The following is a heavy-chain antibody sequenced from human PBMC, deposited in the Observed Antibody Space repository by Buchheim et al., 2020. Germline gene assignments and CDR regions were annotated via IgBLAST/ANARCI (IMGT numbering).Heavy chain of an antibody. CDR1: GGSINNYY. V-gene: IGHV4-59*08. Sequence: QVQLQESGPGLVKSSETLSLTCTVSGGSINNYYWTWIRQPPGKGLEWIAYIYYGGTTNYNPSLKSRVTISIDTSKNQFSLKLSSVTAADTAVYYCARLIAYSSGGGMDVWGQGTT. CDR2: IYYGGTT. J-gene: IGHJ6*02. CDR3: ARLIAYSSGGGMDV. D-gene: IGHD6-19*01.